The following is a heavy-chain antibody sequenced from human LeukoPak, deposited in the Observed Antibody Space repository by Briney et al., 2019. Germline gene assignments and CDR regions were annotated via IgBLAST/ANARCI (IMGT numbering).Heavy chain of an antibody. CDR1: GFSFRNYG. CDR2: ISYAGSNI. D-gene: IGHD1-26*01. CDR3: AKEWPWENYYSGMNV. V-gene: IGHV3-30*18. J-gene: IGHJ6*02. Sequence: PGRSLRLSCAASGFSFRNYGMHWVRQAPGKGLEWVAVISYAGSNIAYADSVKGRFTISRDNSKNTLYLQMNSLRPEDTAVYHCAKEWPWENYYSGMNVWGQGTTVTVSS.